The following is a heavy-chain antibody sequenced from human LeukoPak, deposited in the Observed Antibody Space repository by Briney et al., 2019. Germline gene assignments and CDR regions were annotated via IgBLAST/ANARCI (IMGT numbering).Heavy chain of an antibody. D-gene: IGHD1-26*01. CDR3: ARHGAVGATTRFDY. CDR2: IYYSGST. J-gene: IGHJ4*02. Sequence: SETLSLTCTVSGGSISSYYWSWIRQPPGKGLEWIGYIYYSGSTNYNPSLKSRVTISVDTSKNQFSLKLSSVTATDTAVYYCARHGAVGATTRFDYWGQGTLVTVSS. CDR1: GGSISSYY. V-gene: IGHV4-59*08.